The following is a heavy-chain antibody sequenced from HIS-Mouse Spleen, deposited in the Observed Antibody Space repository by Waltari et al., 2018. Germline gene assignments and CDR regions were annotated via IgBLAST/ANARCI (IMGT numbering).Heavy chain of an antibody. Sequence: EVQLVQSGAEVKKPGESLKISCKGSGYSFTSYWICWVRQLPGKGREWMGIIYPGDSDTRYSPSFQGQVTISADKSISTAYLQWSSLKASDTAMYYCARLGYYDFWSGYYSGWFDPWGQGTLVTVSS. CDR3: ARLGYYDFWSGYYSGWFDP. V-gene: IGHV5-51*03. D-gene: IGHD3-3*01. CDR1: GYSFTSYW. J-gene: IGHJ5*02. CDR2: IYPGDSDT.